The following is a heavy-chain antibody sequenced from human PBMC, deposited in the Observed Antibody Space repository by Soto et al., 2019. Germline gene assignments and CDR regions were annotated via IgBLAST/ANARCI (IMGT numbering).Heavy chain of an antibody. CDR3: ADPGSTELDV. V-gene: IGHV3-48*03. Sequence: EVQLVESGGGLVQPGGSLRLSCAASGFTFSSYEMNWVRQAPGKGLEWVSYISSSGSTIYYADSVKGRFTISRDNAKNSLYLQMNSLRAEDTAVYYCADPGSTELDVWGQGTTVTVSS. CDR1: GFTFSSYE. CDR2: ISSSGSTI. J-gene: IGHJ6*02.